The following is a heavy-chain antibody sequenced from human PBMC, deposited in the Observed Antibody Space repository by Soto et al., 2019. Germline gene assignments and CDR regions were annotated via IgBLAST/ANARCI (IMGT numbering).Heavy chain of an antibody. V-gene: IGHV3-30*03. CDR2: ISYDGSTK. J-gene: IGHJ4*02. Sequence: QVQLVESGGGVVQPGRSLRLSCAASGFTFSHYGIHWVRQAPGKGLEWLAVISYDGSTKHYADSVKGRFTVSRDNSKNALYLQMNSLGAEDTAVYFCARYSGKYQGPIDYWGQGTLVTVSS. CDR3: ARYSGKYQGPIDY. CDR1: GFTFSHYG. D-gene: IGHD1-26*01.